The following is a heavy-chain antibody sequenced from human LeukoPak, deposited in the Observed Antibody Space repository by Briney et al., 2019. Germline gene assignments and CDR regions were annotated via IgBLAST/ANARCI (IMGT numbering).Heavy chain of an antibody. CDR3: ARGPGSSGYYHWYFDL. CDR1: GFTFYDYG. CDR2: INWNGDNT. Sequence: GGSLRLSCAASGFTFYDYGMSWVRQAPGKGLEWVSGINWNGDNTDYADSVKGRFTISRDNAKNSLYLQMNSLRAEATALYYCARGPGSSGYYHWYFDLWGRGTLVTVSS. D-gene: IGHD3-22*01. J-gene: IGHJ2*01. V-gene: IGHV3-20*04.